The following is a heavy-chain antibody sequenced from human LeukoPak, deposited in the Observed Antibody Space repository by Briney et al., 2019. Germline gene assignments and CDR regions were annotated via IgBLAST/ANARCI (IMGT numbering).Heavy chain of an antibody. CDR3: ARGGRWELPRPYAFDI. Sequence: GASVKVSCKASGYTFTSYGISWLRQAPGQGLEWMGWISTYNGHANYAQKLQGRVTMTTDTSTSTAYMELRNLRSDDTAVYYCARGGRWELPRPYAFDIWGQGTMVTVSS. CDR1: GYTFTSYG. D-gene: IGHD1-26*01. CDR2: ISTYNGHA. J-gene: IGHJ3*02. V-gene: IGHV1-18*01.